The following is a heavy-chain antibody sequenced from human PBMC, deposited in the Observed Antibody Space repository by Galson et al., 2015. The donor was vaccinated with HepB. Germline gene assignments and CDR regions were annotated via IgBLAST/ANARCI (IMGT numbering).Heavy chain of an antibody. J-gene: IGHJ4*02. D-gene: IGHD2-15*01. Sequence: SLRLSCAASGFTFDDYAMHWVRQAPGKGLEWVSGISWNSGSIGYADSVKGRFTISRDNAKNSLYLQMNGLRAEDTALYYCAKDDLRYCSGGSCYSGLGYWGQGTLVTVSS. V-gene: IGHV3-9*01. CDR2: ISWNSGSI. CDR3: AKDDLRYCSGGSCYSGLGY. CDR1: GFTFDDYA.